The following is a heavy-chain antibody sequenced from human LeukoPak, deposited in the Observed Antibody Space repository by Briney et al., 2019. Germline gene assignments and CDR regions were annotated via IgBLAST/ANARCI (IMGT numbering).Heavy chain of an antibody. CDR1: GGSISSGSYY. CDR2: IYTSGST. D-gene: IGHD3-10*01. Sequence: SQTLSLTCTVSGGSISSGSYYWSWIRQPAGKGLEWIGRIYTSGSTNYNPSLKSRVTMSVDTSKNQFSMKLSSVTAADTAVYYCASSTGSGSYYPLFDYWGQGTLVTVSS. J-gene: IGHJ4*02. V-gene: IGHV4-61*02. CDR3: ASSTGSGSYYPLFDY.